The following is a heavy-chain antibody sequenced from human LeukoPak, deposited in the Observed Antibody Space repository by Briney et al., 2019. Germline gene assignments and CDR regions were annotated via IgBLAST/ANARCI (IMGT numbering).Heavy chain of an antibody. CDR1: GFTFSSYS. CDR2: ISSSSSTI. V-gene: IGHV3-48*04. J-gene: IGHJ4*02. D-gene: IGHD3-10*01. CDR3: AKGYYYGSGSYYHFDY. Sequence: GGSLRLSCAASGFTFSSYSMNWVRQAPGKGLEWVSYISSSSSTIYYADSVKGRFTISRDNAKNSLYLQMNSLRAEDTAVYYCAKGYYYGSGSYYHFDYWGQGTLVTVSS.